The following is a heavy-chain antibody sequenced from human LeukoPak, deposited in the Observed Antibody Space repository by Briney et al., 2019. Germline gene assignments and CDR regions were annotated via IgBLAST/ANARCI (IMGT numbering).Heavy chain of an antibody. D-gene: IGHD3-22*01. J-gene: IGHJ4*02. CDR2: INTNTGNP. V-gene: IGHV7-4-1*02. Sequence: ASVKVSCKASGYTFTSYAMNWVRQAPGQGLEWMGWINTNTGNPTYAQGSTGRFVFSLDTSVSTAYLQISSLKAEDTAVYYCARDTLPAYYYDSSGYYYPSETRTFDYWGQGTLVTVSS. CDR1: GYTFTSYA. CDR3: ARDTLPAYYYDSSGYYYPSETRTFDY.